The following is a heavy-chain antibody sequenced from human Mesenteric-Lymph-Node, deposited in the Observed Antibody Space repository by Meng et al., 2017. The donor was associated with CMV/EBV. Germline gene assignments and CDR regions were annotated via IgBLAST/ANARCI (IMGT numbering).Heavy chain of an antibody. CDR2: IYYSGST. CDR3: AGFVVPAAPFYDMDV. CDR1: GGSISSRAYY. Sequence: LRLSCTVSGGSISSRAYYWSWIRQRPGKGLEWIGDIYYSGSTYYTPSLKSRVTISLDTSKSHFSLRLSSVTAADTAVYYCAGFVVPAAPFYDMDVWGQGTAVTVSS. V-gene: IGHV4-31*03. D-gene: IGHD2-2*01. J-gene: IGHJ6*02.